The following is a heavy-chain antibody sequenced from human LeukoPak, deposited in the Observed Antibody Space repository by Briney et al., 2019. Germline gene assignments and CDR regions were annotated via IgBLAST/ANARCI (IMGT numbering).Heavy chain of an antibody. Sequence: PSETLSLTCTVSGGSISSFYWSWIRQPPGKGLEWIGYIYYSGITNYNPSLKSRVTISVDTSKNHFSLKLSSVTAADTGVYYCASMTKTGGSLDYWGQGTLVTVSS. V-gene: IGHV4-59*01. CDR3: ASMTKTGGSLDY. CDR1: GGSISSFY. D-gene: IGHD2-15*01. CDR2: IYYSGIT. J-gene: IGHJ4*02.